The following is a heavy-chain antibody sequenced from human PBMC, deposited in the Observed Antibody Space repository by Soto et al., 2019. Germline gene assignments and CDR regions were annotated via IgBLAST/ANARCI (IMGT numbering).Heavy chain of an antibody. J-gene: IGHJ4*02. CDR3: VRDLDTSSWFGLDY. CDR1: GYSIANYF. Sequence: QVEMLQSGAEVEKPGASVNISCKASGYSIANYFLHWVRQAPGQGLEWMGVINPSGGSATYAQKFQGRVSMTRDTSTSTIYMELRSLRFEDAAVYYCVRDLDTSSWFGLDYWGQGTLVTVSS. V-gene: IGHV1-46*01. CDR2: INPSGGSA. D-gene: IGHD6-13*01.